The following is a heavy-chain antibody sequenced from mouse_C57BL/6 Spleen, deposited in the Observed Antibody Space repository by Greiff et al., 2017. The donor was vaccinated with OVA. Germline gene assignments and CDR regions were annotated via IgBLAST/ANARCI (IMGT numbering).Heavy chain of an antibody. Sequence: VQLKESGAELVRPGSSVKMSCKTSGYTFTSYGINWVKQRPGQGLEWIGYIYIGNGYTEYNEKFKGKATLTSDTSSSTAYMQLSSLTSEDSAIYFCASLYYYGSSYVKDYFDYWGQGTTLTVSS. CDR1: GYTFTSYG. V-gene: IGHV1-58*01. J-gene: IGHJ2*01. CDR2: IYIGNGYT. D-gene: IGHD1-1*01. CDR3: ASLYYYGSSYVKDYFDY.